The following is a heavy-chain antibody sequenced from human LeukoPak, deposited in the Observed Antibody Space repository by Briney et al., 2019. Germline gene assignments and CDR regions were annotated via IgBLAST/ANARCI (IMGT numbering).Heavy chain of an antibody. CDR3: VTGGSIFVT. CDR1: GFTFSNAW. Sequence: GGSLRLSCEASGFTFSNAWMSWVRQAPGQGLEWVGHIKSEVEGGTTDYAAPAKGRFTISRDDSKNTLILQMSRLKNDDTAVYYCVTGGSIFVTWGQGTLVTVYS. J-gene: IGHJ4*02. D-gene: IGHD3-16*01. V-gene: IGHV3-15*01. CDR2: IKSEVEGGTT.